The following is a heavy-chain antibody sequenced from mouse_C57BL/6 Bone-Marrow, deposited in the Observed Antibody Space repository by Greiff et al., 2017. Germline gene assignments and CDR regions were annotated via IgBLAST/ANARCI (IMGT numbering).Heavy chain of an antibody. J-gene: IGHJ1*03. CDR2: VSYDGSN. D-gene: IGHD4-1*01. CDR3: ARANWDWYFDV. Sequence: EVKVEESGPGLVKPSQSLSLTCSVTGYSITSGYYWNWIRQFPGNKLEWMGYVSYDGSNNYNPSLKNRISITRDTSKNQFFLKLNSVTIEDTATYYCARANWDWYFDVWGTGTTVTVSS. V-gene: IGHV3-6*01. CDR1: GYSITSGYY.